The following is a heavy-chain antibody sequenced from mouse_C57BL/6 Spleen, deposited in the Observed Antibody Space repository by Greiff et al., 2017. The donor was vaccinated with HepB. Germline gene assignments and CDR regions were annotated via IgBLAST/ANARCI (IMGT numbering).Heavy chain of an antibody. D-gene: IGHD2-3*01. CDR3: ARRDGYYEVDYYAMDY. Sequence: VQLQQSGAELMKPGASVKLSCKATGYTFTGYWIEWVKQRPGHGLEWIGEILPGSGSTNYNEKFKGKATFTADTSSNTAYMQLSSLTTEDSAIYYCARRDGYYEVDYYAMDYWGQGTSVTVSS. V-gene: IGHV1-9*01. CDR1: GYTFTGYW. J-gene: IGHJ4*01. CDR2: ILPGSGST.